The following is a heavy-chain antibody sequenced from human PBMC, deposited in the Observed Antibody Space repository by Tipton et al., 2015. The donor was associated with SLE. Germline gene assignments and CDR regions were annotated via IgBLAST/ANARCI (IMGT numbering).Heavy chain of an antibody. D-gene: IGHD1-26*01. CDR3: ARIYSGSYFAPDDY. J-gene: IGHJ4*02. Sequence: TLSLTCSVSGVSIRDTSYYWGWIRQPPGKGQELIGTVYYSGTTYYNPSLESRLTISIDTPKNQLSLRLRSVTAADTAVYYCARIYSGSYFAPDDYWGQGTLVTVSS. CDR1: GVSIRDTSYY. CDR2: VYYSGTT. V-gene: IGHV4-39*07.